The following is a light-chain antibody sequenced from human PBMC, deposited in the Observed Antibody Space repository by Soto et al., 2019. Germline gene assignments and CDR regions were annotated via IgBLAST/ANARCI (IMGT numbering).Light chain of an antibody. Sequence: DIPMTQSPSSLSATVGDRITITCRASQTIGKYLNWYQQEPGRAPKLLIYDASYLQNVVPSRFSGSASGTEFTLSISNLRPEDFATDYCQQSFSIPFTFGPGTKVNIK. CDR3: QQSFSIPFT. J-gene: IGKJ3*01. CDR1: QTIGKY. V-gene: IGKV1-39*01. CDR2: DAS.